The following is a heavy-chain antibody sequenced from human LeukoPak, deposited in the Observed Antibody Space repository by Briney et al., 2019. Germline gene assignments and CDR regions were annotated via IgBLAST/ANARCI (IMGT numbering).Heavy chain of an antibody. J-gene: IGHJ4*02. CDR3: ARPSAPYTSLELLDY. CDR1: GYTFTGYY. Sequence: ASVKISCKASGYTFTGYYMHWMRQAPGQGLVWMGWINPNSGDTNYAQKFQGRVTMTRDTSITTAYMELSRLRSDDTAVYYCARPSAPYTSLELLDYWGQGTLVTVSS. CDR2: INPNSGDT. D-gene: IGHD1-7*01. V-gene: IGHV1-2*02.